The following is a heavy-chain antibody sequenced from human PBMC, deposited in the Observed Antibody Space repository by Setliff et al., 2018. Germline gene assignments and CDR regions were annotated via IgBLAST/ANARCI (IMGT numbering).Heavy chain of an antibody. D-gene: IGHD1-26*01. CDR2: ISRGGNTI. CDR3: AGEVVGAPSTFDI. CDR1: GFTFSDYY. V-gene: IGHV3-11*04. J-gene: IGHJ3*02. Sequence: GGSLRLSCAASGFTFSDYYMTWIRQAPGKGLEWVSYISRGGNTIYYADSVKGRFTISRDNARDSLFLQMSSLRAEDTAVYYCAGEVVGAPSTFDIWGQGTMVTVSS.